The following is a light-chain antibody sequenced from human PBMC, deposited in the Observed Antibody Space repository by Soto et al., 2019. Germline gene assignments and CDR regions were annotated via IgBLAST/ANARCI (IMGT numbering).Light chain of an antibody. J-gene: IGKJ1*01. CDR2: GAS. Sequence: IVMTQSQATLALSPCEEATLSWSASQSISNNFAWFQQKPGQVPRLLIYGASSRATGIPPRFSGSGSGTEFTLTISSLQSEDFAVYYCQQYYNWPPWTFGQGTKVDI. CDR3: QQYYNWPPWT. V-gene: IGKV3-15*01. CDR1: QSISNN.